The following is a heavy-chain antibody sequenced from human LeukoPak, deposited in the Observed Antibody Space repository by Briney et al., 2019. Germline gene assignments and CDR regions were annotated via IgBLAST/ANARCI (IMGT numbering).Heavy chain of an antibody. D-gene: IGHD4-23*01. Sequence: GGSLRLSCAASGFTFSSYGIHWVRQAPGKGLEWVSYISSSSSTIYYADSVKGRFTISRDNAKNSLYLQMNSLRAEDTAVYYCARGRMTTVVNWFDPWGQGTLVTVSS. CDR2: ISSSSSTI. CDR1: GFTFSSYG. CDR3: ARGRMTTVVNWFDP. J-gene: IGHJ5*02. V-gene: IGHV3-48*01.